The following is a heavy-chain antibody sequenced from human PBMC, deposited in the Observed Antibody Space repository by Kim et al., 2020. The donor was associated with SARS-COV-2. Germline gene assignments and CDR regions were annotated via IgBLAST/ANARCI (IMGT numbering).Heavy chain of an antibody. Sequence: SLRLSCAASGFTFSSYAMHWVRQAPGKGLEWVALISYDGSNKYYADSVKGRFTISRDNSKNTLYLQMNSLRAEDTAVYYCARANAFDIWGQGTMVTVSS. CDR1: GFTFSSYA. CDR3: ARANAFDI. CDR2: ISYDGSNK. J-gene: IGHJ3*02. V-gene: IGHV3-30-3*01.